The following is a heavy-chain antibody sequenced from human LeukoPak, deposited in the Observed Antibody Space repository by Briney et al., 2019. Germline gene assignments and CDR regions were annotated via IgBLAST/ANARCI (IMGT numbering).Heavy chain of an antibody. CDR1: GFTFSSND. CDR2: ISSSSSDI. J-gene: IGHJ3*02. CDR3: AREVVPDAFDI. V-gene: IGHV3-21*01. Sequence: PGGSLRLSCATSGFTFSSNDMNWVRQAPGKGLEWVSSISSSSSDIYYADSVKGRFTISRDNAKNSLYLQMNSLRAEDTAVYCCAREVVPDAFDIWGQGTMVTVSS. D-gene: IGHD2-15*01.